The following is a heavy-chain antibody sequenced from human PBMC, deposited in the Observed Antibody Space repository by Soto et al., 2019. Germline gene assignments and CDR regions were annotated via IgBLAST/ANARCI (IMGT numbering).Heavy chain of an antibody. Sequence: QVRLVQSGAEVKKPGASLKVSCKGSGYFFTNYYIHWVRQAPRLGLEWLGIIDPGTGTTNYAQKFXGRITMTGDTSTSTVYMELSSLTSQDAAVYYCASTTEATLDVWGQGTTVTVSS. J-gene: IGHJ6*02. CDR3: ASTTEATLDV. D-gene: IGHD1-26*01. CDR1: GYFFTNYY. V-gene: IGHV1-46*01. CDR2: IDPGTGTT.